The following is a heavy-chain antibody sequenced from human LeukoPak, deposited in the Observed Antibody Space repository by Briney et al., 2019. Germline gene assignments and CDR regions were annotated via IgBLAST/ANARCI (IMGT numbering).Heavy chain of an antibody. J-gene: IGHJ3*02. CDR2: INPSGGTT. CDR3: TRAGVSLRFLEWFDAFDI. V-gene: IGHV1-46*03. CDR1: GYTFIGYY. Sequence: ASVKVSCKASGYTFIGYYMHWVRQAPGQVPEWIGMINPSGGTTDYAQRFQGRLTVTRDTSTTTVYMELSSLRSEDTAVYYCTRAGVSLRFLEWFDAFDIWGQGTMVTVSS. D-gene: IGHD3-3*01.